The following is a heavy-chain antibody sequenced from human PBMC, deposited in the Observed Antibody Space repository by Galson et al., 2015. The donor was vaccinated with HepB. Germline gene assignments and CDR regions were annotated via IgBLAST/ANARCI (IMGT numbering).Heavy chain of an antibody. CDR3: ARPLDALTTVTYSVSGGMDV. Sequence: QSGAEVKKPGESLRISCKGSGYSFTSYWISWVRQMPGKGLEWMGRIDPSDSYTNYSPSFQGHVTISADKSISTAYLQWSSLKASDTAMYYCARPLDALTTVTYSVSGGMDVWGQGTTVTVSS. D-gene: IGHD4-17*01. CDR2: IDPSDSYT. CDR1: GYSFTSYW. J-gene: IGHJ6*02. V-gene: IGHV5-10-1*01.